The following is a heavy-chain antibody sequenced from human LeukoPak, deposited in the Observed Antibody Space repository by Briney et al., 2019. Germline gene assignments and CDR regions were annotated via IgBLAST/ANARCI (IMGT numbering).Heavy chain of an antibody. D-gene: IGHD2-8*01. J-gene: IGHJ5*02. CDR1: GGSISSSDYY. CDR3: ARENYCTNGVCWAFDP. CDR2: IYYTGSS. V-gene: IGHV4-39*07. Sequence: PSETLSLTCTVSGGSISSSDYYWGWIRQPPGKGLEWIGNIYYTGSSSYNSSLKSRVTISVDTSKNQFSLQLSSVTAADTAVYYSARENYCTNGVCWAFDPWGQGTLVTVSS.